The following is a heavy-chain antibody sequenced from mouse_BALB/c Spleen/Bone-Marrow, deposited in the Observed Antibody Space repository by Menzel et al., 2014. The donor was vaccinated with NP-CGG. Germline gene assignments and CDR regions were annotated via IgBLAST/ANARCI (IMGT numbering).Heavy chain of an antibody. V-gene: IGHV1-15*01. D-gene: IGHD2-14*01. Sequence: QVQLQQSGAELARPGASVTLSCKASGYTFTDYEMHWVKRTPVHGLEWIGAIDPETGGTAYNQKFKGKATLTADKSSSTAYMELRSLTSEDSAVYYCRAYYRYDGYAMDYWGQGTSVTVSS. CDR1: GYTFTDYE. J-gene: IGHJ4*01. CDR3: RAYYRYDGYAMDY. CDR2: IDPETGGT.